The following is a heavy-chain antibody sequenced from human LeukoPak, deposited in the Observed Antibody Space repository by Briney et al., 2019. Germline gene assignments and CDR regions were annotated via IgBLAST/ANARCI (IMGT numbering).Heavy chain of an antibody. D-gene: IGHD1-1*01. J-gene: IGHJ4*02. V-gene: IGHV3-48*03. CDR1: GFTFSSYE. Sequence: GGSLRLSCAASGFTFSSYEMNWVRQAPGKGLKWVSYISGSSIDIHYSDSVKGRFTIARDNAKNTLYLQMHSLRAGDTAVYYCARNWRLDYWGQGTLVTVSS. CDR3: ARNWRLDY. CDR2: ISGSSIDI.